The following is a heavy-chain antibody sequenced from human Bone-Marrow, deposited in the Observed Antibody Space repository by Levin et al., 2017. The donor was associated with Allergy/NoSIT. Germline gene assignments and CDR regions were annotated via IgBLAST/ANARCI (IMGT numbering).Heavy chain of an antibody. CDR3: ARDRGPIVVVVAATSTPGDYYDYGMDV. CDR2: ISYDGSNK. D-gene: IGHD2-15*01. V-gene: IGHV3-30-3*01. Sequence: LSLTCAASGFTFSSYAMHWVRQAPGKGLEWVAVISYDGSNKYYADSVKGRFTISRDNSKNTLYLQMNSLRAEDTAVYYCARDRGPIVVVVAATSTPGDYYDYGMDVWGQGTTVTVSS. J-gene: IGHJ6*02. CDR1: GFTFSSYA.